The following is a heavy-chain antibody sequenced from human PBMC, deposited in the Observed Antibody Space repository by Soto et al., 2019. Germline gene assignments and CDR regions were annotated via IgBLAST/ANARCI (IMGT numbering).Heavy chain of an antibody. CDR1: GGSINNSTYY. J-gene: IGHJ5*02. V-gene: IGHV4-39*07. Sequence: SETLSLTCTVSGGSINNSTYYWGWIRQPPGKGLEWIGSIYYSGSTYYNPSLKSRVTISLDTSKNQFSLKLTSVTAADTAVYYCARSVFPWGQGTLVTVSS. CDR3: ARSVFP. CDR2: IYYSGST.